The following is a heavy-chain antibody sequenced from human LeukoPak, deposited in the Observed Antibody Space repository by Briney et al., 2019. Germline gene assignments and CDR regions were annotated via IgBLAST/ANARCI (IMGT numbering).Heavy chain of an antibody. CDR1: GFTFSSYA. J-gene: IGHJ4*02. Sequence: PGGSLRLSCAASGFTFSSYAMSWVRQAPGKGLEWVSAISGSGGSTYYADSVKGRFTISRDNSKNTLYLQMNSLRAEDTAVYYCAKDLCSSTSCSYFDYWGQGTLVTVSS. D-gene: IGHD2-2*01. V-gene: IGHV3-23*01. CDR2: ISGSGGST. CDR3: AKDLCSSTSCSYFDY.